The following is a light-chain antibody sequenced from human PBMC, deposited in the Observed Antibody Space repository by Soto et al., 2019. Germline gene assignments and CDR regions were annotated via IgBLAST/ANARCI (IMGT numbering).Light chain of an antibody. CDR1: QSVLHSSNDKNY. Sequence: IVMTQSPDSLAVSLGERATINCKSSQSVLHSSNDKNYLAWYQHKPGQPPKLLIYWASTRESGVPDRFSGSGSGTDFTLTISSLQAEDVAVYYCQQYYSTLITFGQGTRLEIK. CDR3: QQYYSTLIT. J-gene: IGKJ5*01. CDR2: WAS. V-gene: IGKV4-1*01.